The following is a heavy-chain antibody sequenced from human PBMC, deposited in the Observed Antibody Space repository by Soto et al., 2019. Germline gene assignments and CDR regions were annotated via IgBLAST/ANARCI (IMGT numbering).Heavy chain of an antibody. J-gene: IGHJ4*02. D-gene: IGHD4-17*01. V-gene: IGHV3-30*04. CDR3: ARDRWGTVTTPFEY. CDR2: ISYDVSNK. CDR1: GFTFSSYA. Sequence: QVQLVESGGGVVQPGRSLRLSCAASGFTFSSYAMHWVRQAPGKGLEWVALISYDVSNKDYADSVKGRFTISRDNSKNTLYLQMNSLRVEDTAVYYCARDRWGTVTTPFEYWGQGTLVTASS.